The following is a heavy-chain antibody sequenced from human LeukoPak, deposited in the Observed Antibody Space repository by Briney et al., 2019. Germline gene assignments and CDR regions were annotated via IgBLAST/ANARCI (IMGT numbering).Heavy chain of an antibody. Sequence: ASVKVSCKASGYTFTSYDINWVRQATGQGLEWMGWMNPNSGNTGYAQKFQGRVTMTRNTSISTAYMELSSLRSEDTAVYYCARGRFYISGYPSRYYYMDVGGEGTTVTFPS. CDR1: GYTFTSYD. J-gene: IGHJ6*03. CDR2: MNPNSGNT. V-gene: IGHV1-8*01. CDR3: ARGRFYISGYPSRYYYMDV. D-gene: IGHD3-22*01.